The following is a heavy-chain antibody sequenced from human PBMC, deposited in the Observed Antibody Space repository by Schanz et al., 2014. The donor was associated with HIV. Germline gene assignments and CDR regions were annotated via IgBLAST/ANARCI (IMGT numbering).Heavy chain of an antibody. J-gene: IGHJ3*02. V-gene: IGHV3-33*08. Sequence: VQLAESGGGLVKPGGSLRLSCAGSGFTFSDYSMTWVRQAPGKGLEGVTLIWNDGTSKYYADSVKGRFTISRDASKNALYLQMNSLRAEDTAVYYCARENPLYYYLHGGPFDIWGQGTMVTVSS. CDR3: ARENPLYYYLHGGPFDI. D-gene: IGHD3-10*01. CDR2: IWNDGTSK. CDR1: GFTFSDYS.